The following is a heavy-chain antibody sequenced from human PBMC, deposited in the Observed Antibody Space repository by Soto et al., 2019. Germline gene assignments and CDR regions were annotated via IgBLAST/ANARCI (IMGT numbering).Heavy chain of an antibody. V-gene: IGHV1-69*06. CDR2: IIPIFGTA. J-gene: IGHJ4*02. CDR3: ARGITTKMATIHASFDY. D-gene: IGHD1-20*01. CDR1: GGTFSSYA. Sequence: QVQLVQSGAEVKKPGSSVKVSCKASGGTFSSYAISWVRQAPGQGLEWMGGIIPIFGTANYAQKIQGRVTITADKSTSTAYLELSSLRSEDTAVYYCARGITTKMATIHASFDYWGQGTLVTVSS.